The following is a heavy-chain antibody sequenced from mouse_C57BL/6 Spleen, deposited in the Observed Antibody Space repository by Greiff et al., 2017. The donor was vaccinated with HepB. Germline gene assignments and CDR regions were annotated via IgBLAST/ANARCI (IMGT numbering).Heavy chain of an antibody. Sequence: QVQLQQPGAELVRPGSSVKLSCKASGYTFTSYWMHWVKQRPIQGLEWIGNIDPSDSETHYNQKFKDKATLTVDKSYSTAYMQLSSLTSEDSAFYYLARDSSGYPWFAYWGQGTLVTVSA. CDR3: ARDSSGYPWFAY. CDR2: IDPSDSET. CDR1: GYTFTSYW. V-gene: IGHV1-52*01. D-gene: IGHD3-2*02. J-gene: IGHJ3*01.